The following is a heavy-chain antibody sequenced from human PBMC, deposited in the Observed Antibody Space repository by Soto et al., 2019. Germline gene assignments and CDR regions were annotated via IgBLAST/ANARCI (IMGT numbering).Heavy chain of an antibody. CDR3: TRGPLGDPIWGSYRFDP. CDR1: GFTFGDYG. J-gene: IGHJ5*02. CDR2: IRYKANGGTT. V-gene: IGHV3-49*03. D-gene: IGHD3-16*01. Sequence: EVQLVESGGDLVQPGRSLRLSCTASGFTFGDYGLSWFRQAPGKGLEWVGFIRYKANGGTTEYAASVKGRFTISREDSRSIAYLQINSLKTEDTAVYYCTRGPLGDPIWGSYRFDPWGQGILVTVSS.